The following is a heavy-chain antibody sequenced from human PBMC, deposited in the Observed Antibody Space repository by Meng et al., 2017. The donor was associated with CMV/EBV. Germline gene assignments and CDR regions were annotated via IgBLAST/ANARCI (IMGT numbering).Heavy chain of an antibody. Sequence: SLKISCAVSGFIFDDYSMHWVRQAPGKGPEWLLSLNWNSNHIGQAESVKGRFAISRDNAKNSLYLQMNSLRVEDTAVYYCVKDGFSYQSSGGTFESWGQGTRVIVSS. CDR1: GFIFDDYS. CDR3: VKDGFSYQSSGGTFES. D-gene: IGHD3-22*01. CDR2: LNWNSNHI. V-gene: IGHV3-9*01. J-gene: IGHJ4*02.